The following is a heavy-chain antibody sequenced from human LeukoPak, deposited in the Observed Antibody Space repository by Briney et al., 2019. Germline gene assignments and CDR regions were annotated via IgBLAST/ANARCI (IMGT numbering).Heavy chain of an antibody. CDR1: GFTVSSNY. J-gene: IGHJ4*02. V-gene: IGHV3-53*01. CDR3: AKSLTYYHENSDSI. CDR2: IYSGGST. D-gene: IGHD3-22*01. Sequence: GGSLRLSCAASGFTVSSNYMSWVRQAPGKGLEWGSVIYSGGSTYYADSVKGRFTISRDNSKNTVYLQMSSLRVEDTAVYYCAKSLTYYHENSDSIWGQGTLVTVSS.